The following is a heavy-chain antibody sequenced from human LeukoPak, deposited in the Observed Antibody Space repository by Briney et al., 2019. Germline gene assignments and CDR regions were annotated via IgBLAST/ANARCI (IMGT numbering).Heavy chain of an antibody. J-gene: IGHJ6*02. CDR1: GFTFSSYW. CDR2: IKQDGSEK. Sequence: GGSLGLSCAASGFTFSSYWMSWVRQAPGKGQEWVANIKQDGSEKYYVDSVKGRFTISRDNAKNSLYLQMNSLRAEDTAVYYCARGSRYDILTGYYFPYYYGMDVWGQGTTVTVSS. CDR3: ARGSRYDILTGYYFPYYYGMDV. D-gene: IGHD3-9*01. V-gene: IGHV3-7*01.